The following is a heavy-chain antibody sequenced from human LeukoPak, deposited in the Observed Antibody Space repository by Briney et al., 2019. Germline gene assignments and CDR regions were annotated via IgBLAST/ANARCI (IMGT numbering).Heavy chain of an antibody. V-gene: IGHV3-53*01. CDR1: GFAVSSNY. Sequence: GGSLRLSCAASGFAVSSNYMSWVRQAPGKGLEWVSVIYSGGSTYYADSVKGRFTISRDNSKNTLYLQMNSLRAEDTAVYYCAREPNSGSYFDYWGQGTLVTVSS. D-gene: IGHD1-26*01. J-gene: IGHJ4*02. CDR2: IYSGGST. CDR3: AREPNSGSYFDY.